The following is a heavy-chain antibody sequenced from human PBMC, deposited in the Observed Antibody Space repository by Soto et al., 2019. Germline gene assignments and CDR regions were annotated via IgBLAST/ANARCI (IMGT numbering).Heavy chain of an antibody. D-gene: IGHD2-2*01. J-gene: IGHJ4*02. Sequence: PVESLITSCKASGYTFSKYRIAWVLQRPGRGLEWIGFIYPADSSATYSPSFPGHVIMSVDRSIKTAFLQWNSLEASDTAIYYCARHSSTYVSAPLEFWGPGTLVTVSS. CDR2: IYPADSSA. V-gene: IGHV5-51*01. CDR3: ARHSSTYVSAPLEF. CDR1: GYTFSKYR.